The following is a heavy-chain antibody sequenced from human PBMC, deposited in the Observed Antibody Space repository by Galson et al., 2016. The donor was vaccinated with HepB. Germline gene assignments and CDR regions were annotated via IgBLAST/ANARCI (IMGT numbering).Heavy chain of an antibody. Sequence: WIRQPPGKGLEWMGGIIPVYRTANHAQKFQGTVTITADEYTTTAYMELSTLRSEDTAVYYCARGRDKDLFDSWGQGTLVTVSS. V-gene: IGHV1-69*01. D-gene: IGHD5-24*01. CDR3: ARGRDKDLFDS. CDR2: IIPVYRTA. J-gene: IGHJ5*02.